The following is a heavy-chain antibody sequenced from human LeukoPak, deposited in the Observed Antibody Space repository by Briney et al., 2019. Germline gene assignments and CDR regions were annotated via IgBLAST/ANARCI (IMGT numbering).Heavy chain of an antibody. CDR3: ARGASGYSYG. Sequence: GGSLRISCAASGFTFSSYWMHWVRQPPGKGLVWVSRINSDGTSTSYADSVKGRFTISRDNAENTLYLQMNSLRAEDTAVYYCARGASGYSYGWGQGTLVTVSS. J-gene: IGHJ4*02. CDR1: GFTFSSYW. V-gene: IGHV3-74*01. CDR2: INSDGTST. D-gene: IGHD5-18*01.